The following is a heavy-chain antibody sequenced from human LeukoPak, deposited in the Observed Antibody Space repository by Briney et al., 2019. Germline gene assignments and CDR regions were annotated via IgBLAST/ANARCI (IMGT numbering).Heavy chain of an antibody. Sequence: ASVKVSCKASGGTFSSYAISWVRQAPGQGLEWMGRIIPILGIANYAQKFQGRVTITADKSTGTAYMELSSLRSEDTAVYYCARRHYYGSGSYMWYFDLWGRGTLVTVSS. J-gene: IGHJ2*01. V-gene: IGHV1-69*04. CDR2: IIPILGIA. D-gene: IGHD3-10*01. CDR1: GGTFSSYA. CDR3: ARRHYYGSGSYMWYFDL.